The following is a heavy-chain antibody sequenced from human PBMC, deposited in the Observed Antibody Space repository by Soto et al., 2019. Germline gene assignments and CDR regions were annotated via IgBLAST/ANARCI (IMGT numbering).Heavy chain of an antibody. Sequence: PSETLSLTCTVSGGSMNSYYWSWIRQPPGKGLEWIGYISYSGTTHYNPSLKSRVTMSVDTSKNQFSLKLSSVTAADTAVYSCARDRRLPYYYYGMDVWGRGTTVTVSS. CDR3: ARDRRLPYYYYGMDV. V-gene: IGHV4-59*12. CDR2: ISYSGTT. D-gene: IGHD5-18*01. J-gene: IGHJ6*02. CDR1: GGSMNSYY.